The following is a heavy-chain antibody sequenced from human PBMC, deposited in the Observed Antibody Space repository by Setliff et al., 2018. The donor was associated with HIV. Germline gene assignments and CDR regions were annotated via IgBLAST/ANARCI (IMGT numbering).Heavy chain of an antibody. CDR1: GYSFTNYD. CDR2: MNTNTGNT. V-gene: IGHV1-8*02. D-gene: IGHD3-3*01. Sequence: ASVKVSCKASGYSFTNYDINWVRQATGQGLEWMEWMNTNTGNTGYAQKFQGRVTMTRDTSTSTVYMELSSLRSEDTAVYYCARDGYYNSWSGYGYYYYYMDVWGKGTTVTVSS. CDR3: ARDGYYNSWSGYGYYYYYMDV. J-gene: IGHJ6*03.